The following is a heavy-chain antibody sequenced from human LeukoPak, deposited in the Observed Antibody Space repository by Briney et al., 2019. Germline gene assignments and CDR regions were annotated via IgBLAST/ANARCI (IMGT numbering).Heavy chain of an antibody. CDR3: ATAHYYGSGSYYNGDNYFDY. J-gene: IGHJ4*02. V-gene: IGHV1-24*01. CDR2: FDPEDGET. D-gene: IGHD3-10*01. CDR1: GYTLTELS. Sequence: ASVKVSCKVSGYTLTELSMHWVRQAPGKGLAWMAGFDPEDGETIYAQKFQGRVTMTEDTSTDTAYMELSSLRSEDTAVYYCATAHYYGSGSYYNGDNYFDYWGQGTLVTVSS.